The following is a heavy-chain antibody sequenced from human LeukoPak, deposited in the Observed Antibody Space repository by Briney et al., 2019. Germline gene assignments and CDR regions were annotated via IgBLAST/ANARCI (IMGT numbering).Heavy chain of an antibody. D-gene: IGHD3-10*01. V-gene: IGHV1-69*06. J-gene: IGHJ6*04. CDR3: ARERSYYGSGSYYYYYGMDV. Sequence: SVKVSCKASGGTFSSYAVSWVRQAPGQGLEWMGGIIPIFGTANYAQKFQGRVTITADKSTSTAYMELSSLRSEDTAVYYCARERSYYGSGSYYYYYGMDVWGKGTTVTVSS. CDR2: IIPIFGTA. CDR1: GGTFSSYA.